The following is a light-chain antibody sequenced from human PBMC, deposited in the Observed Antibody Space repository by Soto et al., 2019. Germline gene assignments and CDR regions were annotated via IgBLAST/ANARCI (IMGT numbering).Light chain of an antibody. Sequence: EIVLTQSPGTLSLSPGERATLSCRASQSVNSIYLTWYQQKPGQAPRLLIYGASSRATDIPDRFSGSGSGADFTLTITRLEPADSAVYNCQHYGSSLYTFGQGTK. CDR3: QHYGSSLYT. CDR1: QSVNSIY. CDR2: GAS. J-gene: IGKJ2*01. V-gene: IGKV3-20*01.